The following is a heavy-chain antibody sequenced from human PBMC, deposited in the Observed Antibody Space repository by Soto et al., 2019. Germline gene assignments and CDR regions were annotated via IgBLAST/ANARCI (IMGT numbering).Heavy chain of an antibody. CDR3: ATGGPMLDY. CDR2: IKSKPDGATI. Sequence: EVPLVESGGDLVKAGGSLRLSCVGSGFTFSNAWMNWVRQAPGKGLQWVGRIKSKPDGATIDYVAPVKGRFTVSRDDSKNTFYLQMNSLSTEDTAVYYCATGGPMLDYWGQGTLVTVSS. CDR1: GFTFSNAW. D-gene: IGHD2-8*01. V-gene: IGHV3-15*07. J-gene: IGHJ4*02.